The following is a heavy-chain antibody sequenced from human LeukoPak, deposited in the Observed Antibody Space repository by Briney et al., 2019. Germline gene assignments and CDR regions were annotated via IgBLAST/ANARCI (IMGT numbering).Heavy chain of an antibody. CDR2: IYYSGST. Sequence: SETLSLTCTVSGGSISSYYWSWIRQPPGKGLEWIGYIYYSGSTNYNPSLKSRVTISVDTSKNQFSLKLSSVTAADTAVYYCARARGYSGYADWGQGTLVTVSS. J-gene: IGHJ4*02. CDR1: GGSISSYY. D-gene: IGHD5-12*01. CDR3: ARARGYSGYAD. V-gene: IGHV4-59*08.